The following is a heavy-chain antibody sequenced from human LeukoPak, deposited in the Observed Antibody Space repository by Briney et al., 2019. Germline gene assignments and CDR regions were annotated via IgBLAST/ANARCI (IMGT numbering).Heavy chain of an antibody. CDR2: LNPNSGNR. D-gene: IGHD3-10*01. CDR1: GYTFTSYD. V-gene: IGHV1-8*02. Sequence: ASVKVSCKASGYTFTSYDINWVRQAPGQGLEWMGWLNPNSGNRGYAQKFQGRVTMTRDTSVSTAYMELNNLRSEDTAIYYCARDNYPSGLDVWGQGTTATVSS. CDR3: ARDNYPSGLDV. J-gene: IGHJ6*02.